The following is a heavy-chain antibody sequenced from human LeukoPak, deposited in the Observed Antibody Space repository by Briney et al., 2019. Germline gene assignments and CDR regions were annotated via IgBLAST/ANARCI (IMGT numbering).Heavy chain of an antibody. V-gene: IGHV3-9*01. D-gene: IGHD3-10*01. CDR2: ISWNSGSI. CDR3: AKGRLLWFGEFDY. Sequence: PGRSLRLSCAASGFTFDDYAMHWVRQAPGKGLEWVSGISWNSGSIGYADSVKGRFTISRDNAKNSLYLQMNSLRAEDTALYYCAKGRLLWFGEFDYWGQGTLVTVSS. CDR1: GFTFDDYA. J-gene: IGHJ4*02.